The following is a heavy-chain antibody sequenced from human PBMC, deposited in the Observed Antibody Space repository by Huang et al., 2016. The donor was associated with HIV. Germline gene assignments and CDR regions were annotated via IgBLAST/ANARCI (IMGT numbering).Heavy chain of an antibody. CDR3: ARGFGINYNHEAFDV. Sequence: QIQLAQSGAEVKKPGASVKVSCKASGYTFTNYDINWVRQASGQGGEWMGWMKPKSGNVGYTKKFQGRVAILRNSSINTSYLEVTSLTSEDTAVYYCARGFGINYNHEAFDVWGQGTMVTVSS. V-gene: IGHV1-8*01. D-gene: IGHD3-10*01. J-gene: IGHJ3*01. CDR1: GYTFTNYD. CDR2: MKPKSGNV.